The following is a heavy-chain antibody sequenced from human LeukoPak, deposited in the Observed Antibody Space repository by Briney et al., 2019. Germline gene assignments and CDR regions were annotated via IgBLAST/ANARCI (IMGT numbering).Heavy chain of an antibody. CDR2: IHYSGST. Sequence: SETLSLTCSVSGGSISSGDYYWSWIRQHPGKGLEWIGYIHYSGSTYYNPSLKSRVSISVDTSKNQFSLKLSSVTAADTAVYYCARWRVGATNWGQGTLVTVSS. CDR1: GGSISSGDYY. V-gene: IGHV4-30-4*01. CDR3: ARWRVGATN. J-gene: IGHJ4*02. D-gene: IGHD1-26*01.